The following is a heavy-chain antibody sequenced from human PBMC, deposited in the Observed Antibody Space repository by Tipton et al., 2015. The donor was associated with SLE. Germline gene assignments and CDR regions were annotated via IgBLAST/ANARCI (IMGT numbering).Heavy chain of an antibody. J-gene: IGHJ5*02. Sequence: TLSLTCTVSNGSISPYYWSWIRQPPGKGLEWIGYIYYSGSTNYNPSLESRVTISVDTSKNQFSLKLSSVTAADTAVYYCVKWGGLLPWGWFDPWGQGTLVTVSS. CDR3: VKWGGLLPWGWFDP. D-gene: IGHD3-16*01. V-gene: IGHV4-59*01. CDR1: NGSISPYY. CDR2: IYYSGST.